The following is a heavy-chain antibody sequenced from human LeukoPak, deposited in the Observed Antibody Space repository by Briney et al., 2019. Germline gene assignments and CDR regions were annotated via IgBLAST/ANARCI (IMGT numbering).Heavy chain of an antibody. CDR1: GFTFSTYW. V-gene: IGHV3-74*01. D-gene: IGHD6-19*01. CDR3: ARRIGYSSGHSAVYYFDY. J-gene: IGHJ4*02. CDR2: INSGGDDT. Sequence: GGALRLSCAASGFTFSTYWMHWVRQAPGKGLVWVSLINSGGDDTRYADSVKGRFTISRDNAKNTLYLQMNSLRAEDTAVYYCARRIGYSSGHSAVYYFDYWGQGTLVTVSS.